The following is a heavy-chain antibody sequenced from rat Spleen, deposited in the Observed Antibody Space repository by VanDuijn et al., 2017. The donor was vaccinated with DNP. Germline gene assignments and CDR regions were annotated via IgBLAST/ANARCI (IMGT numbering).Heavy chain of an antibody. V-gene: IGHV2S13*01. CDR1: RFSLTNYH. Sequence: QVQLKESGPGLVQPSQTLSLTCTVSRFSLTNYHLHWVHQPPGKGLEWMGVIWSGGNTDYNSALKPRLSISRDTSESQVFLTVNSLQTEDTGIYYCNRNDFGQPGVSWGQGVMVTVSS. D-gene: IGHD4-4*01. CDR2: IWSGGNT. J-gene: IGHJ2*01. CDR3: NRNDFGQPGVS.